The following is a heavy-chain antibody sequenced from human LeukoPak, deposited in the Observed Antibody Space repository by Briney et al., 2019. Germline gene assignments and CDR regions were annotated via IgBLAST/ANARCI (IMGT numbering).Heavy chain of an antibody. CDR1: GGSITSYY. Sequence: SETLSLTCTVSGGSITSYYWSWIRLPPGKGLEWIGYIYYTGSANYNPSLRSRVTISVDTSKMQFSLKLTSVPAADAAVYYCARSSVGTFDYWGQGTLVTVSS. D-gene: IGHD5/OR15-5a*01. V-gene: IGHV4-59*01. CDR3: ARSSVGTFDY. J-gene: IGHJ4*02. CDR2: IYYTGSA.